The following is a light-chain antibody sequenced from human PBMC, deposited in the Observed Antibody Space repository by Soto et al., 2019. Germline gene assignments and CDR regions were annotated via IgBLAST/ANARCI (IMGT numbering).Light chain of an antibody. CDR1: QSVAGS. CDR3: QQYNNWPPWT. V-gene: IGKV3D-15*01. J-gene: IGKJ1*01. CDR2: DIS. Sequence: EFVLTHSPATLSLSPGERAILSCRASQSVAGSLAWYQQKPGQAPRLLIYDISTRAAAIPARFSGSGSGTEFTLTISSLQSEDFAVYYCQQYNNWPPWTFGQGTKVDIK.